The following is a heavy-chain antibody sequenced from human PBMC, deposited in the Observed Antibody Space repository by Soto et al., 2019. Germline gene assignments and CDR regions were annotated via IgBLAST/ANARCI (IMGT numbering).Heavy chain of an antibody. Sequence: QVQLVQSGAEVKKPGSSVKVSCKASGGTFSSYAISWVRQAPGQGLEWMGGIIPIFGTANYAQKFQGSVTITADESTSTAYMELSSLRSEDTAVYYCARSSSSSWYGTIGYYFDYWGQGTLVTVSS. CDR3: ARSSSSSWYGTIGYYFDY. J-gene: IGHJ4*02. CDR1: GGTFSSYA. CDR2: IIPIFGTA. D-gene: IGHD6-13*01. V-gene: IGHV1-69*12.